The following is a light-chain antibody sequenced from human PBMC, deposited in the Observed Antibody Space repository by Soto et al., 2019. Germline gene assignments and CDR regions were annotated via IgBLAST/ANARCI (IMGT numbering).Light chain of an antibody. CDR3: QQRSTWPPDT. CDR2: DAS. V-gene: IGKV3-11*01. CDR1: QSLSSS. Sequence: EIVLTQSPATLSLSPGERATLSCTASQSLSSSLAWYQQRPGQAPRLLIYDASNRATGIPARFIGSGSGTDFTHTISILEAEDFAVYYCQQRSTWPPDTFGQGTNVEIK. J-gene: IGKJ2*01.